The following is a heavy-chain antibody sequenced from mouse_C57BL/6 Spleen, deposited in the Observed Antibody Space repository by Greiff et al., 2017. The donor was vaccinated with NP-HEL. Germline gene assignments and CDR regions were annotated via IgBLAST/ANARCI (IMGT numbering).Heavy chain of an antibody. Sequence: QVQLQQPGAELVRPGSSVKLSCKASGYTFTSYWMHWVKQRPIQGLEWIGNIDPSDSETHYNQKFKDKATLTVDKSSSTAYMQLSSLTSEDSAVYYCARGVKFYYYAMDYWGQGTSVTVSS. CDR3: ARGVKFYYYAMDY. V-gene: IGHV1-52*01. CDR1: GYTFTSYW. J-gene: IGHJ4*01. CDR2: IDPSDSET.